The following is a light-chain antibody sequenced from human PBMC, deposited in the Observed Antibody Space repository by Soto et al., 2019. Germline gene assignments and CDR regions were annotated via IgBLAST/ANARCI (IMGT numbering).Light chain of an antibody. Sequence: DLQMTQSPSSLSASVGDRVTITCRASQSISTYLNWYQQKPGKAPNLLIYAASSLQGGVPSRFSGSGSGTDFTLTISTLQPEDFATYYCQQSYSTPYTFGQGTKLEIK. CDR2: AAS. V-gene: IGKV1-39*01. CDR3: QQSYSTPYT. J-gene: IGKJ2*01. CDR1: QSISTY.